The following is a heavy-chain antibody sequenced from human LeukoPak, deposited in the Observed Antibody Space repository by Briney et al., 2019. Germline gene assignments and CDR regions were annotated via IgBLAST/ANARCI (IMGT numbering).Heavy chain of an antibody. D-gene: IGHD6-13*01. CDR2: INTNTGNP. CDR3: AREGDSSSWYY. Sequence: ASVKVSCKASGYTFTSYGISWVRQAPGQGLEWMGWINTNTGNPTYAQGFTGRFVFSLDTSVSTAYLQISSLKAEDTAVYYCAREGDSSSWYYWGQGTLVTVSS. V-gene: IGHV7-4-1*02. CDR1: GYTFTSYG. J-gene: IGHJ4*02.